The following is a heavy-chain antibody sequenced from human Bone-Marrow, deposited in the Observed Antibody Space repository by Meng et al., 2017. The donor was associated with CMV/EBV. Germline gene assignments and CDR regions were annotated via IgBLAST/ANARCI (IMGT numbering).Heavy chain of an antibody. CDR1: GFTFSSYR. D-gene: IGHD2-2*01. V-gene: IGHV3-21*01. Sequence: GESLKISCTASGFTFSSYRMNWVRQAPGKGLEWVSSISSSGRYIFYADSAKGRFTISRDNAKNSLYLQMNSLRAEDTALYYCARSPGSCSDTNCYSNHFDYWGQGTLVTVSS. CDR3: ARSPGSCSDTNCYSNHFDY. J-gene: IGHJ4*02. CDR2: ISSSGRYI.